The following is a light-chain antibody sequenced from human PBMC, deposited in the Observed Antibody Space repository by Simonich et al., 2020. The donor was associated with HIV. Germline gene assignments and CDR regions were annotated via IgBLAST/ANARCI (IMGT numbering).Light chain of an antibody. V-gene: IGKV3-15*01. CDR1: QSVSSN. Sequence: EIVMTQSPATLSVSPGERATPSCRASQSVSSNLAWYQQNPGQAPRLLNYGASTRATGIPARFSGSGSGTEFTLTISSLQSEDFAVYYCQQYNNWPPLTFGGGTKVEIK. CDR3: QQYNNWPPLT. J-gene: IGKJ4*01. CDR2: GAS.